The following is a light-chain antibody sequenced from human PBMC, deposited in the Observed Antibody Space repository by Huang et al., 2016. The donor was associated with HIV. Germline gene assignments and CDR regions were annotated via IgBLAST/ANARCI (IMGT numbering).Light chain of an antibody. CDR2: ATS. Sequence: DIQMTQSPSSLSASVGGRVTITCRASQGITKSLVWYQQKPGKAPKLLLFATSRLERGVPSRFSGSGSGTDFTLTIISLQPEDFATYYCQQYYNTPYTFGQGTKLEIK. V-gene: IGKV1-NL1*01. J-gene: IGKJ2*01. CDR3: QQYYNTPYT. CDR1: QGITKS.